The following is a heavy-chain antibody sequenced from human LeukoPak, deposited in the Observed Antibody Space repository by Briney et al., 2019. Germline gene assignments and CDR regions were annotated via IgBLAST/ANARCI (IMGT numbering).Heavy chain of an antibody. CDR2: IIPILGIA. D-gene: IGHD5-24*01. CDR3: ARDRDSVSPQMATMYFDY. J-gene: IGHJ4*02. CDR1: GGTFSSYA. Sequence: GASVKVSCKASGGTFSSYAISWVRQAPGQGLEWMGRIIPILGIANYAQKFQGRVTITADKSTSTAYMELSSLRSEDTAVYYCARDRDSVSPQMATMYFDYWGQGTLVTVSS. V-gene: IGHV1-69*04.